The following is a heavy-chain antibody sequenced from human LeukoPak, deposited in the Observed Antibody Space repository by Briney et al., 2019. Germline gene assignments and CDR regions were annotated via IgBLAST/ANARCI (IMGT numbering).Heavy chain of an antibody. Sequence: GGSLRLSCAASGFTFSSYSMNWVRQAPGKGLEWVSSISSSSSYIYYADSVKGRFTISRDNAKNSLYLQMNSLRAEDTAVYYCARRYCSSISCYHGAFDIWGQGTMVTVSS. CDR1: GFTFSSYS. J-gene: IGHJ3*02. CDR3: ARRYCSSISCYHGAFDI. V-gene: IGHV3-21*01. CDR2: ISSSSSYI. D-gene: IGHD2-2*01.